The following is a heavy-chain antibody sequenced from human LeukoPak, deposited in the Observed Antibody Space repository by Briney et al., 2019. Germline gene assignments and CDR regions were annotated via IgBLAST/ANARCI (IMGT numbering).Heavy chain of an antibody. D-gene: IGHD1-26*01. CDR3: ARGLGGSYFYWYFDL. CDR1: GGSISSSSYY. Sequence: PSETLSLPCTVSGGSISSSSYYWGWIRQPPGKGLEWIGSIYYSGSTYYNPSLKSRVTISVDTSKNQFSLKLSSVTAADTAVYYCARGLGGSYFYWYFDLWGRGTLVTVSS. J-gene: IGHJ2*01. V-gene: IGHV4-39*07. CDR2: IYYSGST.